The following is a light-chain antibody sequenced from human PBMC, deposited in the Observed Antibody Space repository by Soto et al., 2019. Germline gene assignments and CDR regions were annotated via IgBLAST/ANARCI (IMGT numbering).Light chain of an antibody. V-gene: IGKV1-5*01. CDR1: QGISSW. CDR2: DAS. J-gene: IGKJ1*01. CDR3: QQYNSYSGT. Sequence: DIQMTQSTSSVSASVGYRVTITCRASQGISSWLAWYQQKSGKAPKLLIYDASSLESGVPSRFSGSGSGTEFTLTISSLQPDDFATYYCQQYNSYSGTFGQGTKV.